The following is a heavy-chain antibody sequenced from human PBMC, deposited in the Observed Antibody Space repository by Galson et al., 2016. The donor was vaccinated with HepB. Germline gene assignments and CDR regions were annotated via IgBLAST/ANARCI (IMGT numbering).Heavy chain of an antibody. CDR2: ISGGDGRT. Sequence: SLRLSCAASGFTFSSHAMGWVRQAPGKGLEWVSSISGGDGRTYYSDSVKGRFTISRDNSKNTLFLQMNSLRAEDTAMYYCAKAFDNDWYQQTRLFDYWGQGTLVTVSS. J-gene: IGHJ4*02. CDR1: GFTFSSHA. V-gene: IGHV3-23*01. CDR3: AKAFDNDWYQQTRLFDY. D-gene: IGHD3-9*01.